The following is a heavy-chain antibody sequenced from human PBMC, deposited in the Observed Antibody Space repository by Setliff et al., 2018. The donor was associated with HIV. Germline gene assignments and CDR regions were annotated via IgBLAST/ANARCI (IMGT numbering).Heavy chain of an antibody. D-gene: IGHD2-21*02. CDR1: GLTLNSYS. CDR3: ARVAHHTVVVTAIRQAPRPNAFDM. CDR2: ISSSGGYI. V-gene: IGHV3-21*01. J-gene: IGHJ3*02. Sequence: GGSLRLSCAASGLTLNSYSMNWVRQAPGKGLEWVSSISSSGGYILYADSVKGRFTISRDNAKNSLYLQMNKLRVEDTAVYYCARVAHHTVVVTAIRQAPRPNAFDMWGQGTTVTVSS.